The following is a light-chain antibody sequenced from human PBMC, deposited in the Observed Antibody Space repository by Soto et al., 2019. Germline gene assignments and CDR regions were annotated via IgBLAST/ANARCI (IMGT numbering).Light chain of an antibody. V-gene: IGLV1-40*01. CDR2: GNS. CDR1: SSNIGAGYD. CDR3: QSYDSSLRGV. J-gene: IGLJ3*02. Sequence: QSVLTQPPSVSGAPGQRVTISCTGSSSNIGAGYDVHWYQQLPGTAPKLLIYGNSNRPSGVPDRFSGSKSATSASLAITGLQAEDEADYYCQSYDSSLRGVFGGGTQLTVL.